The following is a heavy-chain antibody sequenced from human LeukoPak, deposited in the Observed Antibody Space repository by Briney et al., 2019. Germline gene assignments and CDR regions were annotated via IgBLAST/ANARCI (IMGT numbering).Heavy chain of an antibody. V-gene: IGHV3-30*03. J-gene: IGHJ5*02. CDR1: GFIFSSYG. D-gene: IGHD2/OR15-2a*01. Sequence: GGSLRLSCVVSGFIFSSYGMHWVRQAPGTGLEWVALISVDGTTKHYADSVKGRFTISRDNSKNTLYLQMNSLRAEDTAVYYCARGKTSQNIVTRKTYNWFDPWGQGTLVTVSS. CDR2: ISVDGTTK. CDR3: ARGKTSQNIVTRKTYNWFDP.